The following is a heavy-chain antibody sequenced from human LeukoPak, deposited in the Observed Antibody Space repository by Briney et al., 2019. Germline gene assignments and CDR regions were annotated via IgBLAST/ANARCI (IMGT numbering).Heavy chain of an antibody. J-gene: IGHJ3*02. Sequence: SETLFLTCTVSGGSVSSGTYYWSWIRQPPGKGLEWTGYIYYSGSTNYNPSLKSRVTVSVDTSKNQCSLKLSSVTTADTAVYYCTRSTNLEAFDIWGQGTMVTVSS. D-gene: IGHD2-8*01. CDR3: TRSTNLEAFDI. CDR1: GGSVSSGTYY. V-gene: IGHV4-61*01. CDR2: IYYSGST.